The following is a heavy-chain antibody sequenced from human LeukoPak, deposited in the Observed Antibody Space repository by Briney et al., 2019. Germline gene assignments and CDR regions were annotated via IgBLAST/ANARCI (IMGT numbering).Heavy chain of an antibody. Sequence: KPSETLSLTCTVSGGSISSGSYYWSWIRQPPGKGLEWIGYIYHSGSTYYNPSLKSRVTISVDRSKNQFSLKLSSVTAADTAVYYCARGSWDYGPGGWFDPWGQGTLVTVSS. CDR2: IYHSGST. J-gene: IGHJ5*02. CDR3: ARGSWDYGPGGWFDP. D-gene: IGHD4-17*01. V-gene: IGHV4-30-2*01. CDR1: GGSISSGSYY.